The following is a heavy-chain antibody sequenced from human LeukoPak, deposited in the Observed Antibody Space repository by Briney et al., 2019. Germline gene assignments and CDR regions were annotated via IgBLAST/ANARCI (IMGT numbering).Heavy chain of an antibody. CDR1: GFTFNHFG. CDR3: ARALEAARRRGAFDI. CDR2: ISFDGSNE. V-gene: IGHV3-30*03. D-gene: IGHD6-6*01. J-gene: IGHJ3*02. Sequence: GGSLRLSCSASGFTFNHFGMHWVRQAPGKGLEWVTLISFDGSNEFYADSVKGRFTISRDNSKNTVYLQMNSLRPDDTAVYYCARALEAARRRGAFDIWGQGTMVTVSS.